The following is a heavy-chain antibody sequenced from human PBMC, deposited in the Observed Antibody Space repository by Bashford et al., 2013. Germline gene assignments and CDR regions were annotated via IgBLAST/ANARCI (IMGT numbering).Heavy chain of an antibody. J-gene: IGHJ6*02. V-gene: IGHV4-39*07. CDR2: VYYDGNT. CDR3: ARDAAGYYGMVV. Sequence: SETLSLTCTVSGGSISSSSYYWGWIRQSPGKGLEWIGSVYYDGNTFYNPSLKSRVTISQDSSRNQFSLKVRSVTAADTAVYFCARDAAGYYGMVVWGQGATVTVSS. D-gene: IGHD2-15*01. CDR1: GGSISSSSYY.